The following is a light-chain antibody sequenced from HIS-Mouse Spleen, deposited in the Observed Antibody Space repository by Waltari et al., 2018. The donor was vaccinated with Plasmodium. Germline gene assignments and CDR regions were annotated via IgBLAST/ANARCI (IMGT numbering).Light chain of an antibody. J-gene: IGKJ2*01. CDR2: GAS. V-gene: IGKV3-15*01. CDR1: QSVRSN. CDR3: QQYNNWPPYT. Sequence: EIVMTQSPATLSVSPGERATLPCRASQSVRSNLACYQQKPGQAPRLLIYGASTRATGIPARFSGSGSGTEFTLTISSMQSEDFAVYYCQQYNNWPPYTFGQGTKLEIK.